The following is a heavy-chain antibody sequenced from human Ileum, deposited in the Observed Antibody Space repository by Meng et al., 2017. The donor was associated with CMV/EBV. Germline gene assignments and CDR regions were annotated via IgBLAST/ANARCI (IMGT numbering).Heavy chain of an antibody. D-gene: IGHD4-17*01. Sequence: QVQVHQWGACIFKPSEPLVLTCGFLLSPSVVREGLEWIGESDHSKSTHCKPPLKRLATISADTSKKWFSLKVSSVAAADTAVYYCAREAVGVENCDYADYWGQGILVTVSS. V-gene: IGHV4-34*01. J-gene: IGHJ4*02. CDR1: LSPSVVR. CDR2: SDHSKST. CDR3: AREAVGVENCDYADY.